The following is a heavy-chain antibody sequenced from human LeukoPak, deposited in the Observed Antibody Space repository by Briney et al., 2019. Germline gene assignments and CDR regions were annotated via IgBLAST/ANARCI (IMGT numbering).Heavy chain of an antibody. CDR1: GFTFSSYS. Sequence: GGSLRLSCAAPGFTFSSYSMNWVRQAPGKGLEWVSSISSGSSYIYYADSVKGRFTISRDNAKNSLYLQMNSLRAEDTAVYYCARDLKRLVVVAATRPGFDYWGQGTLVTVSS. J-gene: IGHJ4*02. V-gene: IGHV3-21*01. CDR2: ISSGSSYI. CDR3: ARDLKRLVVVAATRPGFDY. D-gene: IGHD2-15*01.